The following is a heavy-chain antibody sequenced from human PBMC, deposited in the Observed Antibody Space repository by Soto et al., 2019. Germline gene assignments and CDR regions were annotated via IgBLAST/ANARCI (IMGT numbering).Heavy chain of an antibody. V-gene: IGHV3-48*03. CDR1: GFTFSSYE. J-gene: IGHJ4*02. D-gene: IGHD3-22*01. CDR2: ISSSGSTI. Sequence: PGGSLRLSCAASGFTFSSYEMNWVRQAPGKGLEWGSYISSSGSTIYYADSVKGRFTISRDNAKNSLYLQMNSLRAEDTAVYYCARDPLYYYDSSGYPDYWGQGTLVTVSS. CDR3: ARDPLYYYDSSGYPDY.